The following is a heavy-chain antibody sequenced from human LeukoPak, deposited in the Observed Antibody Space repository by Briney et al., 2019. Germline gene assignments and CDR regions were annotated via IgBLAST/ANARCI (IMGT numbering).Heavy chain of an antibody. CDR3: ARDHYYDSSGYDY. CDR1: GFTFSSYA. V-gene: IGHV3-64*01. CDR2: ISPNGGST. J-gene: IGHJ4*02. Sequence: PGGSLRLSCAASGFTFSSYAMHWVRQAPGKGLEYVSAISPNGGSTYYANSVKGRFTISRDNSRNTLYLQMGSLRAEDMAVYYCARDHYYDSSGYDYWGQGTLVTVSS. D-gene: IGHD3-22*01.